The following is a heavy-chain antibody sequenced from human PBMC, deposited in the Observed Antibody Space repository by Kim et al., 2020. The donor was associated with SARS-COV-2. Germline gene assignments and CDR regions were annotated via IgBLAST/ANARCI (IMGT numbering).Heavy chain of an antibody. CDR3: ARGTLVATIFNYYYGMDV. Sequence: ASVKVSCKASGYTFTSYDINWVRQATGQGLEWMGWMNPNSGNTGYAKKFQGRVTMTRNTSISTAYMELSSLRSEDTAVYYCARGTLVATIFNYYYGMDVWGQGTTVTVSS. V-gene: IGHV1-8*01. CDR1: GYTFTSYD. CDR2: MNPNSGNT. J-gene: IGHJ6*02. D-gene: IGHD5-12*01.